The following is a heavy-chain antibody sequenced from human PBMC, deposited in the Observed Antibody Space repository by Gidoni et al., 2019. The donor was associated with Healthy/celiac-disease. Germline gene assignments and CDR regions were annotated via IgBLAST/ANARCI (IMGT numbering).Heavy chain of an antibody. CDR1: GGSISSSSYY. D-gene: IGHD3-10*01. CDR3: ARHMGFGESPFDY. CDR2: IYYSGST. Sequence: QLQLQESGPGLVKPSATLSLTCTVCGGSISSSSYYWGWIRQPPGKGLEWIGSIYYSGSTYYNPSLKSRVTISVDTSKNQFSLKLSSVTAADTAVYYCARHMGFGESPFDYWGQGTLVTVSS. V-gene: IGHV4-39*01. J-gene: IGHJ4*02.